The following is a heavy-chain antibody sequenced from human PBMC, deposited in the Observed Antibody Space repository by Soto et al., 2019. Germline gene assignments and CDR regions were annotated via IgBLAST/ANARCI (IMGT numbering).Heavy chain of an antibody. V-gene: IGHV4-59*01. CDR2: IYDSGRT. Sequence: QVQLQESGPGLVKPSETLSLTCTVSGASISSYYWTWIRQPPGEGLEWIGYIYDSGRTYYNPSLKSRVTISVDTSKNQFSLRLSSVSAADTAVYYCARGTIPYYYYGMDVWGQGATVTVSS. CDR1: GASISSYY. J-gene: IGHJ6*02. D-gene: IGHD3-10*01. CDR3: ARGTIPYYYYGMDV.